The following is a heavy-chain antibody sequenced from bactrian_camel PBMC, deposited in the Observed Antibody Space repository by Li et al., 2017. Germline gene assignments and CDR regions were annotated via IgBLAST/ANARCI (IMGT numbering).Heavy chain of an antibody. J-gene: IGHJ7*01. CDR2: MYTGFGGGNI. Sequence: HVQLVESGGGSVQAGGSLRRSCAISGRSNENYFLAWFRQPPGKEREGVAAMYTGFGGGNIYYDDSVKGRFTTSRDNAKNTLYLQINSLKTEDTALYYCATTLCSVIECYGMDYWSKGTQVTVS. CDR1: GRSNENYF. D-gene: IGHD3*01. V-gene: IGHV3S45*01.